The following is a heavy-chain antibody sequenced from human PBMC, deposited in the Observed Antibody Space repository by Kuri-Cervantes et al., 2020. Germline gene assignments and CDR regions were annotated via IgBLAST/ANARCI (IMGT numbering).Heavy chain of an antibody. V-gene: IGHV1-3*01. Sequence: ASVKVSCKASGYTFTYRYLHWVRQAPGQRLEWMGRIYPGNGDTKYSQKFQGRVTITRDTSASTAYVEPSSLTSEDTAVYYCASVYTNKPAWGQGTLVTVSS. CDR3: ASVYTNKPA. J-gene: IGHJ5*02. D-gene: IGHD1/OR15-1a*01. CDR2: IYPGNGDT. CDR1: GYTFTYRY.